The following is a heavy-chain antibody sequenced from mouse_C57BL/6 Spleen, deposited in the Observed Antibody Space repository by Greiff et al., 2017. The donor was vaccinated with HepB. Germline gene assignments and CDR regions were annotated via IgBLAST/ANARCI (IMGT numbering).Heavy chain of an antibody. CDR3: ASGGYYDAMGC. Sequence: EVLLVESEGGLVQPGSSMKLSCTASGFTFSDYYMAWVRQVPEKGLEWVANINYDGSSTYYLDSLKSRFIISRDNAKNILYLQMSSLKSEDTATYYCASGGYYDAMGCWGQGTSVTVAS. CDR1: GFTFSDYY. J-gene: IGHJ4*01. V-gene: IGHV5-16*01. D-gene: IGHD2-2*01. CDR2: INYDGSST.